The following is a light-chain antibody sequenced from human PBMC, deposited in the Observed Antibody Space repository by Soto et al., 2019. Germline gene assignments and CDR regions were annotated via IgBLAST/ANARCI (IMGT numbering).Light chain of an antibody. CDR3: QQYSGWPPWT. V-gene: IGKV3-15*01. J-gene: IGKJ1*01. CDR2: GAS. Sequence: EIVMTQSPATLSVSPGERATLSCRASQSIHIRLAWYQQKPGQAPRLLIYGASTRAAGIPERFRGSGSGTEFTLTINSLQSDDFAVYYCQQYSGWPPWTVGQGTKVDIK. CDR1: QSIHIR.